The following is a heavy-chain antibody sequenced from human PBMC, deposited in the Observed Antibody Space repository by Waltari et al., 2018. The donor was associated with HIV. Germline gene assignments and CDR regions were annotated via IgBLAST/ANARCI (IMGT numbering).Heavy chain of an antibody. D-gene: IGHD4-17*01. CDR1: GGPISRYNG. Sequence: QVQLQESGPGLVKPSETLSLSCAVSGGPISRYNGWSWVRQPPGKGLEWIGEMYHSGSTNYNSSLKSRVTISVDKSKNQFSLRLNSVTAADTGVYYCARVLTGDYGASRFDPWGQGTLVTVSS. V-gene: IGHV4-4*02. CDR3: ARVLTGDYGASRFDP. J-gene: IGHJ5*02. CDR2: MYHSGST.